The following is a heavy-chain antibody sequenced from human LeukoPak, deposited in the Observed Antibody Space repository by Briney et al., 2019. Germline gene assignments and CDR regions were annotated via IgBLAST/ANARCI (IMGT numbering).Heavy chain of an antibody. J-gene: IGHJ4*02. D-gene: IGHD2-2*01. CDR1: GFTFSRNA. V-gene: IGHV3-23*01. Sequence: GGSQRLSCAASGFTFSRNAMSWVRQAAGKGLEWVSSLSGSGGDTYYADSVKGRFTISRDNAKNTVYLQMNSLRAEDTAVYYCAKDPYGTRYFDYWGQGTLVTVSS. CDR2: LSGSGGDT. CDR3: AKDPYGTRYFDY.